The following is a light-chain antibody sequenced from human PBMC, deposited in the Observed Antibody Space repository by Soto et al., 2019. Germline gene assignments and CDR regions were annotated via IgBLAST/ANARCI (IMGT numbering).Light chain of an antibody. J-gene: IGLJ2*01. CDR2: GNT. CDR1: SSNIGAGHD. V-gene: IGLV1-40*01. Sequence: QLVLTQPPSVSGAPGQRVTISCTGNSSNIGAGHDVHWYQKLPGTGPKLLIFGNTNRPSGVPDRFSGSKSGTSASLAITGLQAEDEADYHCQSYDTSLIMAFGGGTQLTVL. CDR3: QSYDTSLIMA.